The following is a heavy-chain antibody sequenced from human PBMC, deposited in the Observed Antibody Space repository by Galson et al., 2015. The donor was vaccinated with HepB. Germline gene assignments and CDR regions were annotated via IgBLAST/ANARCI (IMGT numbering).Heavy chain of an antibody. D-gene: IGHD6-13*01. CDR3: AGAAGTYYYYGMDV. CDR1: GFTFSSYG. Sequence: SLRLSCAASGFTFSSYGMHWVRQAPGKGLEWVAFIRYDGSNKYYADSVKGRFTISRDNSKNTLYLQMNSLRAEDTAVYYCAGAAGTYYYYGMDVWGQGTTVTVSS. V-gene: IGHV3-30*02. J-gene: IGHJ6*02. CDR2: IRYDGSNK.